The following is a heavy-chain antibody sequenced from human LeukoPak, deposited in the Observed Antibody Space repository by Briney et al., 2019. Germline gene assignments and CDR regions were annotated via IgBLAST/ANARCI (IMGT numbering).Heavy chain of an antibody. Sequence: GGSLRLSCEASGFTFRDYYVTWIRQVPGQGLEWIGYINRSGSTTYYADSVKGRFTISRDNAKNSLYLQMDCLRAEDTAVYYCAKYAPSTTMPTRYFDYWGQGTLVTVSS. V-gene: IGHV3-11*01. J-gene: IGHJ4*02. CDR1: GFTFRDYY. D-gene: IGHD4-17*01. CDR2: INRSGSTT. CDR3: AKYAPSTTMPTRYFDY.